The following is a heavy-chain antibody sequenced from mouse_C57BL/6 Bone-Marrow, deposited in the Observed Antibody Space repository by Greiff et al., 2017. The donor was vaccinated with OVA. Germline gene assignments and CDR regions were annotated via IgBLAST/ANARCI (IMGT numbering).Heavy chain of an antibody. J-gene: IGHJ2*01. V-gene: IGHV14-4*01. D-gene: IGHD4-1*01. CDR2: IDPENGDT. CDR3: TSSGNFDD. Sequence: VQLKQSGAELVRPGASVKLSCTASGFNIKDDYMHWVKQRPEQGLEWIGWIDPENGDTEYASKFQGKATITADTSSNTAYLQLSSLTSEDTAVYYCTSSGNFDDWGQGTTLTVSS. CDR1: GFNIKDDY.